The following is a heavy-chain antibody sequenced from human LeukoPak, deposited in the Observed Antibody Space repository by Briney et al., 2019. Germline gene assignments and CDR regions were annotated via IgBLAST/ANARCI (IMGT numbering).Heavy chain of an antibody. Sequence: GGSLRLSCAPSGFTFSTYNMNWVRQAPGKGRESVSSITSGSSYLYNTDSVKARFPISRDNAQNSLYLQMNSLRAKHTAVYYCARVLLIHDYQNGMDVWGQGTTVTVSS. J-gene: IGHJ6*02. CDR2: ITSGSSYL. CDR3: ARVLLIHDYQNGMDV. CDR1: GFTFSTYN. D-gene: IGHD4-11*01. V-gene: IGHV3-21*01.